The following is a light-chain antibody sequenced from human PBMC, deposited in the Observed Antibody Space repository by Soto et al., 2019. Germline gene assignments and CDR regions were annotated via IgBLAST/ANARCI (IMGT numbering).Light chain of an antibody. CDR3: CSYAGSSTFYV. CDR1: SSDVGSYNL. J-gene: IGLJ1*01. CDR2: EVS. Sequence: QSVLTQPASVSWSPGQSITISCTGTSSDVGSYNLVSWYQQHPGKAPKLMIYEVSKRPSGVSNRFSGSKSGNTASLTISGLQAEDEADYYCCSYAGSSTFYVFGTGTKSPS. V-gene: IGLV2-23*02.